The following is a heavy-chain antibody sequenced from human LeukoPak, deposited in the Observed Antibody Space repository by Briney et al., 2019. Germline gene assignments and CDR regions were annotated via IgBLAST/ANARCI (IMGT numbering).Heavy chain of an antibody. Sequence: SETLSLTCTVSGVSISSGGYYWSWLRQHPGKGLEWIGYIYYSGSTYYNPSFKSRVTISVDTSKNQFSLKLSSVTAADTAVYYCASFDYYDSSGYFSRWGQGTLVTVSS. CDR1: GVSISSGGYY. D-gene: IGHD3-22*01. J-gene: IGHJ4*02. CDR2: IYYSGST. V-gene: IGHV4-31*03. CDR3: ASFDYYDSSGYFSR.